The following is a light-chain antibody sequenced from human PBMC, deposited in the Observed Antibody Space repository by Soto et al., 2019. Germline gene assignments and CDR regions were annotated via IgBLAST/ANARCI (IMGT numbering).Light chain of an antibody. CDR1: QTVTSSY. J-gene: IGKJ3*01. CDR2: GAS. Sequence: EIVLTQSPGTLSLSPGERATLTCRASQTVTSSYLAWYQQKPGQAPRLLMYGASSRATGIPDRFSGSGSGTDFTLTISRLEPEDFAVYYCHQYGSSPLTFGPGTKVDIK. V-gene: IGKV3-20*01. CDR3: HQYGSSPLT.